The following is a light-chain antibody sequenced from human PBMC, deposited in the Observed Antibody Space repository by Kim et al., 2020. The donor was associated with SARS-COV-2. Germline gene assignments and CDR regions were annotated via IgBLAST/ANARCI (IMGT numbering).Light chain of an antibody. V-gene: IGLV3-1*01. CDR2: QDS. CDR3: QAWDSSTVV. Sequence: VSTRQTASITCAGDKLGDKYSCWYQHKPGQSPVLVIYQDSKRPSGIPERFSGSNSGNTATLTISGTQAMDEADYYCQAWDSSTVVFGGGTQLTVL. CDR1: KLGDKY. J-gene: IGLJ2*01.